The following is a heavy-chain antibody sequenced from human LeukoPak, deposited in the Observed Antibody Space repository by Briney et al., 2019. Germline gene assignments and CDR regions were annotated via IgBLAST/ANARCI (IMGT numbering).Heavy chain of an antibody. CDR2: ISGGSFHI. Sequence: GGSLRLSCTASGFTFNSYTMKWVRQAPGKGLEWVSSISGGSFHIYYADSLKGRFTISRDDAKSSLYLQLNSLRAEDTAVYYCARDRGTSGRYDGLDVWGQGTTVSVSS. CDR3: ARDRGTSGRYDGLDV. CDR1: GFTFNSYT. D-gene: IGHD2-2*01. J-gene: IGHJ6*02. V-gene: IGHV3-21*01.